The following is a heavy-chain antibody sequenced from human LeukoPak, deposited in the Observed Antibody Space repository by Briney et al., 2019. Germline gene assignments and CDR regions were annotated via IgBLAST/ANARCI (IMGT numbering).Heavy chain of an antibody. CDR3: AKGSSGYFADL. CDR2: ISNDGGGI. CDR1: GFIFNNYG. J-gene: IGHJ5*02. V-gene: IGHV3-23*01. Sequence: GGSLRLSCAASGFIFNNYGLIWVRQAPGKGLQWVPAISNDGGGIQYADFVQGRFTISRDNSKNMLFLQMNSLTAEGTALYYCAKGSSGYFADLWGQGTLVTVSS. D-gene: IGHD3-22*01.